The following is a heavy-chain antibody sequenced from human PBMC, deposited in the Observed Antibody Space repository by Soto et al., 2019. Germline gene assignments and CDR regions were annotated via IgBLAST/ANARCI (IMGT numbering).Heavy chain of an antibody. J-gene: IGHJ4*02. CDR3: ATPSGLTTVDYFDY. V-gene: IGHV1-69*13. Sequence: SVKVSCKASGGTFSSYAISWVRQAPGQGLEWMGGIIPIFGTANYAQKFQGRVTITADESTSTAYMELSSLRSEDTAVYYCATPSGLTTVDYFDYWGQGTLVTVYS. CDR1: GGTFSSYA. CDR2: IIPIFGTA. D-gene: IGHD4-17*01.